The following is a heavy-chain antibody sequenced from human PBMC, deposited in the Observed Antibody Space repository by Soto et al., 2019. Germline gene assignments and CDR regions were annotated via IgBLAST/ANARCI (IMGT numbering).Heavy chain of an antibody. D-gene: IGHD3-10*01. Sequence: EVQLVESGGGLVQPGGSLRLSCAASGFTVSSNYMSWVRQAPGKGLEWVSVIYSGGSTYYADSVKGRFTISRHNSKNTLYLQMNSQRAEDTAVYYCAREHYYGSGSYLSYYYMDVWGKGTTVTVSS. J-gene: IGHJ6*03. V-gene: IGHV3-53*04. CDR3: AREHYYGSGSYLSYYYMDV. CDR2: IYSGGST. CDR1: GFTVSSNY.